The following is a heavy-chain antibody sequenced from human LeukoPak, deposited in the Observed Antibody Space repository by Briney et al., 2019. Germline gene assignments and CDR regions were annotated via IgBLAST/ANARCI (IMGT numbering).Heavy chain of an antibody. D-gene: IGHD1-1*01. Sequence: PSETLSLTCAVSGGSISSGGYSWSWIRQPPGKGLEWIGYIYHSGSTYYNPSLKSRVTISVDRSKNQFSLKLSSVTAADTAVYYCVRGDTLWNDAFDIWGQGTMVTVSS. CDR2: IYHSGST. CDR1: GGSISSGGYS. J-gene: IGHJ3*02. CDR3: VRGDTLWNDAFDI. V-gene: IGHV4-30-2*01.